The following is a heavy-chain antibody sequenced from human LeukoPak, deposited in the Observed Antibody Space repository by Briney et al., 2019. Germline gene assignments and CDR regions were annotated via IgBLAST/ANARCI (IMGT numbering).Heavy chain of an antibody. CDR3: AASRYCSSTTCRFDY. Sequence: GESLKISCKGSGYTFTNSWSGWVRQMPGKGLEWMGTIYPGNSDTRYSPSFQGQVTISVDKSISTTYLQWSSLKTSDTAIYYCAASRYCSSTTCRFDYWGQGTLVTVSS. D-gene: IGHD2-2*01. J-gene: IGHJ4*02. V-gene: IGHV5-51*01. CDR1: GYTFTNSW. CDR2: IYPGNSDT.